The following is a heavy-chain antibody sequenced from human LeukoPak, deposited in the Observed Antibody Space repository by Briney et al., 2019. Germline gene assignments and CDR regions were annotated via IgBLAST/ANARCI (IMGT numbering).Heavy chain of an antibody. CDR3: VASIVSPSNY. Sequence: PGGSLRLSCATSGFTFNDHYLGWVRQAPGKGLEWVGRTKNRANSYTTDYAASVNGIFTISRDDSENSLRLQMNSLKTEDTAIYYCVASIVSPSNYWGQGTLVTVSS. CDR1: GFTFNDHY. V-gene: IGHV3-72*01. J-gene: IGHJ4*02. CDR2: TKNRANSYTT. D-gene: IGHD2-15*01.